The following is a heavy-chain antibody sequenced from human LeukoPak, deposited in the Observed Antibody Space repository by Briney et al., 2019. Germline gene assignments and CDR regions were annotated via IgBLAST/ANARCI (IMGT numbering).Heavy chain of an antibody. D-gene: IGHD1-26*01. CDR1: GYSISNTYY. Sequence: SETLSLTCAVSGYSISNTYYWGWIRQPPGKELEWIGSIYNSGSTHYNPSLKSRVTISVDTSKNQFSLKLTSVTVADTAVYYCARNSSGNYFDYWGQGTLVTVSS. J-gene: IGHJ4*02. CDR3: ARNSSGNYFDY. V-gene: IGHV4-38-2*01. CDR2: IYNSGST.